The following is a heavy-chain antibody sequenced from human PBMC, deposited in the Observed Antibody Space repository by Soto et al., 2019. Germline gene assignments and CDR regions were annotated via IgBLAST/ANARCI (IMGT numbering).Heavy chain of an antibody. CDR2: ISAYNGNT. Sequence: ASVKVSCKASGYTFTSYGISWVRRAPGQGLEWMGWISAYNGNTNYAQKLQGRVTMTTDTSTSTAYMELRSLRSDDTAVYYCARVPAFGYATKDDYYYYYGMDVWGQGTTVTVS. CDR3: ARVPAFGYATKDDYYYYYGMDV. J-gene: IGHJ6*02. D-gene: IGHD5-12*01. CDR1: GYTFTSYG. V-gene: IGHV1-18*01.